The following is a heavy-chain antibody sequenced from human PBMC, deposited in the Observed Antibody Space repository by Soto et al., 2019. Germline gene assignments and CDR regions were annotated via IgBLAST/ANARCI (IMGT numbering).Heavy chain of an antibody. J-gene: IGHJ4*02. CDR3: ASPGRVEWELSY. Sequence: SETLSLTCTVSGGSISSSSYYWGWIRQPPGKGLEWIGSIYYSGSTYYNPSLKSRVTISVDTSKNQFSLKLSSVTAADTAVYYCASPGRVEWELSYWGQGTLVTVSS. V-gene: IGHV4-39*01. CDR1: GGSISSSSYY. CDR2: IYYSGST. D-gene: IGHD1-26*01.